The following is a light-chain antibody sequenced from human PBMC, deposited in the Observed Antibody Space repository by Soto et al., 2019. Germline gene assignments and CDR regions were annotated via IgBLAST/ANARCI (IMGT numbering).Light chain of an antibody. J-gene: IGLJ2*01. CDR1: SGDVGNYNY. V-gene: IGLV2-11*01. Sequence: QSALTQPRSVSGSPGQSVTISCTGTSGDVGNYNYVSWYQQHPGKSPKLMIYDVSNRPSGVYNRFSGSKSGNTASLTIYGLQTDDDADYYCCSQAGCYTVLFCEGTKLT. CDR2: DVS. CDR3: CSQAGCYTVL.